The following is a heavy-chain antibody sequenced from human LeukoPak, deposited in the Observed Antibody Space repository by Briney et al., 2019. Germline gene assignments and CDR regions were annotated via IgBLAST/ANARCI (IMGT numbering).Heavy chain of an antibody. V-gene: IGHV3-21*01. CDR1: GFTFSSYS. CDR2: ISSSSSYI. D-gene: IGHD2-15*01. CDR3: ASIANIVVVVAATQGHDAFDI. J-gene: IGHJ3*02. Sequence: GGSLRLSCAASGFTFSSYSMNWVRQAPGKGLEWVSSISSSSSYIYYADSVKGRFTISRDNAKNSLYLQMNSLRAEDTAVYYCASIANIVVVVAATQGHDAFDIWGQGTMVTVSS.